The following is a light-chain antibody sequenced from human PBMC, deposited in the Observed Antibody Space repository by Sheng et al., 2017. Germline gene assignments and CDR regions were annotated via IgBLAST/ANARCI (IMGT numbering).Light chain of an antibody. J-gene: IGKJ1*01. Sequence: EVVMTQSPATLSVSPGERATLSCRASQSVSSNLAWYQQKPGLAPRLLIYAASSSQSGVPSRFSGSGSRSGTDFTLTISSLQPEDFATYFCQQSFTTPRTFGQGTRVEIK. V-gene: IGKV3-15*01. CDR2: AAS. CDR1: QSVSSN. CDR3: QQSFTTPRT.